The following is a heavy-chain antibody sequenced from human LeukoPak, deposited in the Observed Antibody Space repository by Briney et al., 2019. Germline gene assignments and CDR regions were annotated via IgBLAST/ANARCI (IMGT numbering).Heavy chain of an antibody. D-gene: IGHD3-3*01. Sequence: SETLSLTCTVSGGSISSYYWSWIRQPPGKGLEWIGYIYYSGSTNYNPSLKSRVTISVDTSKNQFSLKLSSVTAADTAVYYCARGRLLRFQIGVRWFDPWGQGTLVTVPS. CDR2: IYYSGST. V-gene: IGHV4-59*12. CDR3: ARGRLLRFQIGVRWFDP. J-gene: IGHJ5*02. CDR1: GGSISSYY.